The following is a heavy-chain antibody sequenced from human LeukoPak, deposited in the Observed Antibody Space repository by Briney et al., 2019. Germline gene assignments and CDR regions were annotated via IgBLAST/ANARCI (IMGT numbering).Heavy chain of an antibody. CDR1: GVSISSYY. CDR2: IYYSGST. J-gene: IGHJ3*01. Sequence: SETLSLTCTVSGVSISSYYWSWIRQPPGKGLEWIGYIYYSGSTNYNPSLKSRVTISLDTSKNQFSLKLSSETAADTAVYYCARHDGSSWYYAFDVWGQGTMVTVSS. D-gene: IGHD6-13*01. V-gene: IGHV4-59*08. CDR3: ARHDGSSWYYAFDV.